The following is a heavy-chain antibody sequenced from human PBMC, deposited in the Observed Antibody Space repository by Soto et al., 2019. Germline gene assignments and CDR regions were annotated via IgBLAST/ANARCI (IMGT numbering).Heavy chain of an antibody. CDR3: VGPLRWKYAPFDY. V-gene: IGHV3-64D*06. CDR2: ITSDGGTT. Sequence: GGSLRLSCSASGFTFSSYSMYWVRQAPGKGLEYVSGITSDGGTTYNADSVKGRFSISRDNAKNTLFLQMSSLRPEDTAVYYCVGPLRWKYAPFDYWGQGIQVTVSS. CDR1: GFTFSSYS. D-gene: IGHD1-7*01. J-gene: IGHJ4*02.